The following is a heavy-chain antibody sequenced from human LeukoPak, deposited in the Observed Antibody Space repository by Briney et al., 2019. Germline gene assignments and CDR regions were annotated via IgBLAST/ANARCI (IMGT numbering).Heavy chain of an antibody. CDR1: GYTFTGYY. J-gene: IGHJ4*02. CDR3: ARDGGDYGDYGDY. D-gene: IGHD4-17*01. Sequence: ASVKVSCKASGYTFTGYYMHWVRQAPGQGLEWMGWFNPNSGGTNYAQKFQGRVTMTRDTSISTAYMELSRLRSDDTAVHYCARDGGDYGDYGDYWGQGTLVTVSS. V-gene: IGHV1-2*02. CDR2: FNPNSGGT.